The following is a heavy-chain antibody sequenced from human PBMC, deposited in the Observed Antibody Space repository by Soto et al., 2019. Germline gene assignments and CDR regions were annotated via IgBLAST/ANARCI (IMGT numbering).Heavy chain of an antibody. CDR2: ISYDGSNK. D-gene: IGHD2-8*01. V-gene: IGHV3-30-3*01. CDR3: ARGGAPDIVLMVYAIAYYYGVDV. CDR1: AFTFSSYA. Sequence: QVQLVESGGGVVQPGRSLRLSCAASAFTFSSYAMHWVRQAPGKGLEWVAVISYDGSNKYYADSVKGRFTISRDNSKNTLYLQMNSLRAEDTAVYYCARGGAPDIVLMVYAIAYYYGVDVWGQGTTVTVSS. J-gene: IGHJ6*02.